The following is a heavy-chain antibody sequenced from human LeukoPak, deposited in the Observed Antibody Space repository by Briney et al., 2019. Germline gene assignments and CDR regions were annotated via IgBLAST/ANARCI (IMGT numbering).Heavy chain of an antibody. CDR2: ISGSGANT. J-gene: IGHJ4*02. V-gene: IGHV3-23*01. D-gene: IGHD3-22*01. Sequence: PGGSLRLSCAASGFTFSSYAMSWVRQAPGKGLEWVSAISGSGANTYYADSVKGRFTISRDNSKNTLYLQMNSLRAEDTAVYYCTRVYDRSGYYYYFDYWGQGTLATVSS. CDR1: GFTFSSYA. CDR3: TRVYDRSGYYYYFDY.